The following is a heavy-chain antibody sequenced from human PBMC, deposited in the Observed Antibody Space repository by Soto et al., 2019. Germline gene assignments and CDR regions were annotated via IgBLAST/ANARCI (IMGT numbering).Heavy chain of an antibody. CDR1: GYPVTAYY. CDR3: ARGGGVGVAGSAAFDM. Sequence: QLHLVQSGAVVKKPGASVTVSCSASGYPVTAYYMHWVRQAPGRGLEWMGGINPATGAAKYTQTCQGRVTKTRATSTSTGFMELSGLTSEDTAVFYCARGGGVGVAGSAAFDMWGQGTLVTVSS. V-gene: IGHV1-2*02. D-gene: IGHD3-3*01. CDR2: INPATGAA. J-gene: IGHJ3*02.